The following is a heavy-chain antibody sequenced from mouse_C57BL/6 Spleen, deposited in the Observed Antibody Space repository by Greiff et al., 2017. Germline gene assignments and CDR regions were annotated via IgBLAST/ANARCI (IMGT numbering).Heavy chain of an antibody. V-gene: IGHV1-42*01. CDR2: IHPSTGGT. CDR3: AGGANWDRFAY. Sequence: VQLQQSGPELVKPGASVKISCKASGYSFTGYYMNWVKQSPEKSLEWIGEIHPSTGGTTYNQKFKAKATLTVDKSSSTAYMQLKSLTSEDSAVYYCAGGANWDRFAYWGQGTLVTVSA. CDR1: GYSFTGYY. D-gene: IGHD4-1*01. J-gene: IGHJ3*01.